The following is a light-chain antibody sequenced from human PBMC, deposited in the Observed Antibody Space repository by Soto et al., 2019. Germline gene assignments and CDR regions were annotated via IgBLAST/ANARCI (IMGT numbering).Light chain of an antibody. V-gene: IGKV3-11*01. Sequence: EVVLTQAPDTLSLPPGERATLSCRASQSISSYLAWYQQKPGQAPRLLIYDASSRAPGIPARFSGSGSGTDFTLTISSLEPEHFAVYYCQQLTDGPPQWTFGQGTQVEIK. CDR1: QSISSY. J-gene: IGKJ1*01. CDR3: QQLTDGPPQWT. CDR2: DAS.